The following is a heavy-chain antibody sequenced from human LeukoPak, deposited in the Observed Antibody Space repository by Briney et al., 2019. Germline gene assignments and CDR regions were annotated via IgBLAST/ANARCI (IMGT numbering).Heavy chain of an antibody. Sequence: ASVKVSCKASGYTFTGPYIHWMRQAPGQGLEWMGWINPYTGGTKYAQKFQGRVTVTRDTSTNTAYMELSGLRPDDTAAYYCARVEYCTKGACINFDLWGQGTLVTVPS. J-gene: IGHJ4*02. V-gene: IGHV1-2*02. CDR2: INPYTGGT. D-gene: IGHD2-8*01. CDR1: GYTFTGPY. CDR3: ARVEYCTKGACINFDL.